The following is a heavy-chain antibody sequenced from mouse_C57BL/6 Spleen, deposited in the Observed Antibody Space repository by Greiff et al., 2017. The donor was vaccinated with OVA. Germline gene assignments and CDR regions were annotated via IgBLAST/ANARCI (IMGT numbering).Heavy chain of an antibody. CDR3: ASYYDYDSWFAY. V-gene: IGHV1-69*01. CDR1: GYTFTSYW. J-gene: IGHJ3*01. D-gene: IGHD2-4*01. CDR2: IDPSDSYT. Sequence: VQLQQPGAELVMPGASVKLSCKASGYTFTSYWMHWVKQRPGQGLEWIGEIDPSDSYTNYNQKFKGKSTLTVDKSSSTAYMQLSSLTSEDSAVYYCASYYDYDSWFAYWGQGTLVTVSA.